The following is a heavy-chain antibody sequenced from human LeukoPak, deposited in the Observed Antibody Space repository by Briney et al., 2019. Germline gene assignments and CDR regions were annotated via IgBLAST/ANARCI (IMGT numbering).Heavy chain of an antibody. D-gene: IGHD3-22*01. CDR2: IYPDDSET. Sequence: GESLKISCKASGYRFTSYWIGWVRQMSGRGLEWMGIIYPDDSETKYSPSFQGQVTMSVDKSLSTAYLQWSSLKASDTAMYFCARYYDSTGYLTNHWGQGTLVTVSS. CDR1: GYRFTSYW. J-gene: IGHJ5*02. V-gene: IGHV5-51*01. CDR3: ARYYDSTGYLTNH.